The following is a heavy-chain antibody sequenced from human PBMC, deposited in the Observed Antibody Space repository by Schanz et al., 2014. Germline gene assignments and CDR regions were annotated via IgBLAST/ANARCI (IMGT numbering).Heavy chain of an antibody. CDR3: ARDSRPNYDFLTAYYAIDY. CDR2: IYSGIGA. J-gene: IGHJ4*02. Sequence: EGQLVESGGGLVKPGGSLRLSCAASGFTFSSYSMNWVRQAPGKGLEWVSVIYSGIGAYYADSVKDRFTVSRDNSKNTVYLQMNRLRAEDTAVYYCARDSRPNYDFLTAYYAIDYWGQGTLVTVSS. D-gene: IGHD3-9*01. V-gene: IGHV3-66*01. CDR1: GFTFSSYS.